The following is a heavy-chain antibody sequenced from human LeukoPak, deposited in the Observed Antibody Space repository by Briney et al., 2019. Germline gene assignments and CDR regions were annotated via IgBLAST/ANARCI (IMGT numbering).Heavy chain of an antibody. J-gene: IGHJ3*02. Sequence: SETLSLTCTVSGGSISSGDYYWSWIRQPPGKGLEWIGYIYYSGSTYYNPSLKSRVTISVDTSKNQFSLKLSSVTAADTAVYYCARDGYSSGWPGSAFDIWGQGTMVTVSS. V-gene: IGHV4-30-4*08. CDR2: IYYSGST. CDR3: ARDGYSSGWPGSAFDI. D-gene: IGHD6-19*01. CDR1: GGSISSGDYY.